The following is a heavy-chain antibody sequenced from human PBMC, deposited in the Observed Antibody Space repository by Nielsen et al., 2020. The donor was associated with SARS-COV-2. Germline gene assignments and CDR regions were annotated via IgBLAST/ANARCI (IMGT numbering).Heavy chain of an antibody. CDR2: ISGSGGST. CDR3: AKSPIRGVIDSESDY. Sequence: GESLKISCAASGFTFSSYAMSWVRQAPGKGLEWVSAISGSGGSTYYADSVKGRFTISRDNSKNTLYLQMNSLRAEDTAVYYCAKSPIRGVIDSESDYWGQGTLVTVSS. V-gene: IGHV3-23*01. D-gene: IGHD3-10*01. CDR1: GFTFSSYA. J-gene: IGHJ4*02.